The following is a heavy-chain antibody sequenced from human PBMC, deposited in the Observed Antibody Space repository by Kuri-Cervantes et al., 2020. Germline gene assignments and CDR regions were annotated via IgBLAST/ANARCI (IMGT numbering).Heavy chain of an antibody. V-gene: IGHV4-4*07. CDR3: ARGGVNDYGDYASDWFDP. J-gene: IGHJ5*02. CDR2: IYTSGST. D-gene: IGHD4-17*01. Sequence: GSLRLSCTVSGGSIGSYYWSWIRQPAGKGLEWIGRIYTSGSTNYNPSLKSRVTISVDTSKNQFSLKLSSVTAADTAVYYCARGGVNDYGDYASDWFDPWGQGTLVTVSS. CDR1: GGSIGSYY.